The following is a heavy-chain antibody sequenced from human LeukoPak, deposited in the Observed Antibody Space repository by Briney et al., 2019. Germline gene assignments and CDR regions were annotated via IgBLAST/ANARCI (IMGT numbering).Heavy chain of an antibody. Sequence: PGGSLRLSCAASGFTFSSYAMHWVRQAPGKGLEWVSVTSYDEGNKYYVDSVKGRFTISRDNSKNTLYLQMNSLRPEDTAVYYCARAVENWFDPWGQGTLVTASS. V-gene: IGHV3-30-3*01. CDR1: GFTFSSYA. CDR2: TSYDEGNK. D-gene: IGHD4-23*01. J-gene: IGHJ5*02. CDR3: ARAVENWFDP.